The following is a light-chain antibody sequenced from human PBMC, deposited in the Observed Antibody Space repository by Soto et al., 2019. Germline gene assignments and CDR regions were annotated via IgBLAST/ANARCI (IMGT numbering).Light chain of an antibody. CDR3: QQYNNWPYT. CDR1: QSVSSK. Sequence: EIVMTQSPATLSVSPGERATLSCRASQSVSSKLAWYQQKPGQAPRLLIYGASTRATGFPVRFSGSESGTEFTLTINRLQSEDFAVYYCQQYNNWPYTFGQGTKLEI. CDR2: GAS. V-gene: IGKV3-15*01. J-gene: IGKJ2*01.